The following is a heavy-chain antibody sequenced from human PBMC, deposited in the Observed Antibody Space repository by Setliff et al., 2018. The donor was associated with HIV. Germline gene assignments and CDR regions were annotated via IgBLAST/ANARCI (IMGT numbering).Heavy chain of an antibody. Sequence: SETLSLTCAVSSGSISYNNWWTWVRQPPGKGLEWIGEIYHTESTNYNPSLKSRVTISLDKSKDQFSLELSSVTAADTAVYYCARDDTYDFWGGHGHLDSWGQGILVTVS. V-gene: IGHV4-4*02. CDR2: IYHTEST. J-gene: IGHJ4*02. CDR3: ARDDTYDFWGGHGHLDS. D-gene: IGHD3-3*01. CDR1: SGSISYNNW.